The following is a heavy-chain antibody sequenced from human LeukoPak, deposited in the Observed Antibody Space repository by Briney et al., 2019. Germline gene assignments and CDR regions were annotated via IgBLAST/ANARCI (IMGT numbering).Heavy chain of an antibody. CDR2: VNNDGSST. D-gene: IGHD6-19*01. CDR1: GVGFSSYW. J-gene: IGHJ4*02. Sequence: PGGSLRLSCGASGVGFSSYWMHWVRQAPGKGLMWVSRVNNDGSSTTYADSVEGRFTISRDNARNTLYLQMNSLRAEDTAVYYCARSSYPYYFDYWGQGTLVTVSS. V-gene: IGHV3-74*01. CDR3: ARSSYPYYFDY.